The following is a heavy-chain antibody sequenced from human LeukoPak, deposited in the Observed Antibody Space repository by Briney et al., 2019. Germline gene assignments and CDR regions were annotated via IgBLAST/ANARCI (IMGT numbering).Heavy chain of an antibody. CDR1: GFTVSSNY. Sequence: AGGSLRLSCAASGFTVSSNYMSWVRQAPGKGLEWVSVIYSGGSTYYADSVKGRFTTSRDNSKNTLYLQMNSLRAEDTAVYYCARAGKRYCSGGSCYSSRPLDYWGQGTLVTVSS. CDR3: ARAGKRYCSGGSCYSSRPLDY. V-gene: IGHV3-53*01. CDR2: IYSGGST. J-gene: IGHJ4*02. D-gene: IGHD2-15*01.